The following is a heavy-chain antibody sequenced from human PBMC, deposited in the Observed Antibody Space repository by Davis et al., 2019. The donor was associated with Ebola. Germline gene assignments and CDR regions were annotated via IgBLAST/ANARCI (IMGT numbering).Heavy chain of an antibody. CDR3: ARVGTTVTTSYYYYGMDV. J-gene: IGHJ6*04. D-gene: IGHD4-11*01. CDR1: GYTFTSYA. V-gene: IGHV1-69*13. Sequence: SVKVSCKASGYTFTSYAMHWVRQAPGQGLEWMGGIIPIFGTANYAQKFQGRVTITADESTSTAYMELRSLRSDDTAVYYCARVGTTVTTSYYYYGMDVWGKGTTVTVSS. CDR2: IIPIFGTA.